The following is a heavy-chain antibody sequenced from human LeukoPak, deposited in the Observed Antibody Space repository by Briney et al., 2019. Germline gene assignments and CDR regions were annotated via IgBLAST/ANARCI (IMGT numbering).Heavy chain of an antibody. J-gene: IGHJ5*02. CDR1: GGTFSSYA. V-gene: IGHV1-69*06. CDR3: ARGETELLWFGP. D-gene: IGHD3-10*01. CDR2: IIPIFGTA. Sequence: SVKDSCKASGGTFSSYAISWVRQAPGQGLEWMGGIIPIFGTANYAQKFQGRVTITADKSTSTAYMELSSLRSEDTAVYYCARGETELLWFGPWGQGTLVTVSS.